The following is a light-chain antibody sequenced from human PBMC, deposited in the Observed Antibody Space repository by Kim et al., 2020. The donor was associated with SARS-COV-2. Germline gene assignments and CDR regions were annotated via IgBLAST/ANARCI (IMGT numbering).Light chain of an antibody. CDR2: RDS. V-gene: IGLV3-9*01. CDR3: QVWDSRNWV. J-gene: IGLJ3*02. Sequence: SVALGQTARITCGGNNIGSKNVHWYQQKPGQAPVRVIYRDSNRPSGIPERFSGSNSGNTATLTISRAQAGDEADYYCQVWDSRNWVFGGGTQLTVL. CDR1: NIGSKN.